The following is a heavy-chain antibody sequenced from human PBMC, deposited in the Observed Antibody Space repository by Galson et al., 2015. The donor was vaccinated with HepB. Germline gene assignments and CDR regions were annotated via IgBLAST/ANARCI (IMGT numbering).Heavy chain of an antibody. Sequence: SLRLSCAASGFTFSTYGMHWVRQAPGKGLEWVANIRQDGSEKYYVDSVKGRFTISRDNSKNTLYLQMNSLRAEDTAVYYCARDLLTSYDFWSGYQNTHTPNWFDPWGQGTLVTVSS. CDR3: ARDLLTSYDFWSGYQNTHTPNWFDP. V-gene: IGHV3-7*01. CDR2: IRQDGSEK. CDR1: GFTFSTYG. D-gene: IGHD3-3*01. J-gene: IGHJ5*02.